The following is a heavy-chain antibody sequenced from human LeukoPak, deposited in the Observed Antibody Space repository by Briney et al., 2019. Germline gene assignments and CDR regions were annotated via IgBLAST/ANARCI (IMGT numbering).Heavy chain of an antibody. Sequence: PGGSLRLSCAASGFTFSSYGMTWVRQAPGKGLEWVSAFSATDGSAQYAESVRGRFTISRDNSKNSLYLQMNSLRDEDTAVYFCAKARIAAAGTGAFYVWGQGTMVTVSS. V-gene: IGHV3-23*01. CDR2: FSATDGSA. CDR3: AKARIAAAGTGAFYV. J-gene: IGHJ3*01. D-gene: IGHD6-13*01. CDR1: GFTFSSYG.